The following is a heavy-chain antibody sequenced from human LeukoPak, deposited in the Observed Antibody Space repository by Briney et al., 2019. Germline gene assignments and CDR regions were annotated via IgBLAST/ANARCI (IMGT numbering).Heavy chain of an antibody. V-gene: IGHV4-39*01. Sequence: SDTLSLTCTVSGGSISSSSSYWGWIRQPPGKGLEWIGRGYYSGSTNYNPSLKSRVAISVDTSKRQFSLKLSSVTAADTAVYYCARLNGDHVYYFDYWGQGTLVTVSS. D-gene: IGHD4-17*01. CDR2: GYYSGST. CDR3: ARLNGDHVYYFDY. J-gene: IGHJ4*02. CDR1: GGSISSSSSY.